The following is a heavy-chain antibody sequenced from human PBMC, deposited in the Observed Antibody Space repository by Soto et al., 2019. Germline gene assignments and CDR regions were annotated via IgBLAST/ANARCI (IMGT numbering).Heavy chain of an antibody. CDR1: GESFSGYY. V-gene: IGHV4-34*01. Sequence: SETLSLTCGVYGESFSGYYWSWIRQPPGKGLEWIGEINHSGSTNYNPSLKSRVTISVDTSKNQFSLKLSSVTAADTAVYYCARANLYYDFWSGYSPAGHYYYGMDVWGQGTTVTVSS. CDR3: ARANLYYDFWSGYSPAGHYYYGMDV. D-gene: IGHD3-3*01. J-gene: IGHJ6*02. CDR2: INHSGST.